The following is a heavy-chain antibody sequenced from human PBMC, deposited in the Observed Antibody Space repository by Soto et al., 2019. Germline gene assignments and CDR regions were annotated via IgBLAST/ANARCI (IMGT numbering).Heavy chain of an antibody. CDR2: IDPSDSYT. Sequence: GESLKISCKGSGYSFTSYWISWVRQMPGKGLEWMGRIDPSDSYTNYSPSFQGHVTISADKSISTAYLQWSSLKASDTAMYYCASPYYYGSGTDGYYYGMDVWSQGTTVTVSS. CDR1: GYSFTSYW. J-gene: IGHJ6*02. V-gene: IGHV5-10-1*01. D-gene: IGHD3-10*01. CDR3: ASPYYYGSGTDGYYYGMDV.